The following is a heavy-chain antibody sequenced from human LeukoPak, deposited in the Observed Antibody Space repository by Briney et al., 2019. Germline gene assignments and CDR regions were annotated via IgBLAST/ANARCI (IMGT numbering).Heavy chain of an antibody. CDR3: ARGLSVWFSPAFGWFGP. CDR2: TYYRSKWYN. CDR1: GDSVSSNSAA. D-gene: IGHD3-10*01. Sequence: PSQTLSLTCAISGDSVSSNSAAWNWIRQSPSRGLEWLGRTYYRSKWYNDYAVSVKSRITINPDTSKNQFSLQLNSVTPEDTAVYYCARGLSVWFSPAFGWFGPWGQGTLVTVSS. J-gene: IGHJ5*02. V-gene: IGHV6-1*01.